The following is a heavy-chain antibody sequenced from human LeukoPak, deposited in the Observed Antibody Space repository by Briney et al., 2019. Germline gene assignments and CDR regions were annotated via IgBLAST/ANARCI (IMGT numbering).Heavy chain of an antibody. J-gene: IGHJ4*02. V-gene: IGHV4-59*11. CDR3: ARAYSSSSGAVDY. Sequence: SETLSLTCTVSGGSISSHYWSWIRQPPGKGLEWIGYIYYSGSTNYNPSLKSRVTISVDTSRNQFSLKLSSVTAADTAVYYCARAYSSSSGAVDYWGQGTLVTVSS. CDR2: IYYSGST. D-gene: IGHD6-6*01. CDR1: GGSISSHY.